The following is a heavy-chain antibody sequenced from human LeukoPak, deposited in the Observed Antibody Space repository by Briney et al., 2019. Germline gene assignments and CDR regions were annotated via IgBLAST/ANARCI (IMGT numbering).Heavy chain of an antibody. CDR3: ARGSIAARPRWFDP. J-gene: IGHJ5*02. Sequence: SETLSLTCAVYGGSFSGYYWNWIRQPPGKGLEWIGEINHSGSTNYNPSLKSRVTISVDTSKNQFSLKLSSVTAADTAVYYCARGSIAARPRWFDPWGQGTLVTVSS. V-gene: IGHV4-34*01. CDR2: INHSGST. D-gene: IGHD6-6*01. CDR1: GGSFSGYY.